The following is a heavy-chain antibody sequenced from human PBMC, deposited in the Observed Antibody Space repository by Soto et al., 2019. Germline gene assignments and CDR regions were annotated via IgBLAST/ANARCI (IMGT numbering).Heavy chain of an antibody. D-gene: IGHD3-3*01. V-gene: IGHV3-30*03. CDR3: ARRRFLDSPLDF. CDR2: ISYDGSKQ. J-gene: IGHJ4*02. CDR1: GFTFSTYG. Sequence: QVQLVEPGGGVVQPGRSLRLSCSVSGFTFSTYGMHWVRQAPGKGLAWVAFISYDGSKQYYEDSVRGRFTISRANSNNTLYLQMNNMTREDTAVYFCARRRFLDSPLDFWGQGTLVTVSS.